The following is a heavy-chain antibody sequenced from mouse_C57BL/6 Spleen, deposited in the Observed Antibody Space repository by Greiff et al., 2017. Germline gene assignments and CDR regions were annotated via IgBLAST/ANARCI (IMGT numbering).Heavy chain of an antibody. CDR1: GFTFSSYT. D-gene: IGHD4-1*01. Sequence: EVQGVESGGGLVKPGGSLKLSCAASGFTFSSYTMSWVRQTPEKRLEWVATISGGGGNTYYPDSVKGRFTISRDNAKNTLYLQMSSLRSEDTALYYWARLTGTGGYYFDYWGQGTTLTVSS. CDR2: ISGGGGNT. CDR3: ARLTGTGGYYFDY. J-gene: IGHJ2*01. V-gene: IGHV5-9*01.